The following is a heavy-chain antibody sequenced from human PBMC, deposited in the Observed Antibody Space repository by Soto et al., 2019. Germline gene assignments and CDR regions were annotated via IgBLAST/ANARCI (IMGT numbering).Heavy chain of an antibody. Sequence: SETLSITCTVSGGSISSSTYYWGWIRQPPGKELEWIGSIYYRGSTYYKPSLKNRVTISVDTSKNQFSLKLSSVTVADTAVYYCASGLPGYFDNWGQG. J-gene: IGHJ4*02. CDR2: IYYRGST. V-gene: IGHV4-39*01. CDR1: GGSISSSTYY. D-gene: IGHD4-17*01. CDR3: ASGLPGYFDN.